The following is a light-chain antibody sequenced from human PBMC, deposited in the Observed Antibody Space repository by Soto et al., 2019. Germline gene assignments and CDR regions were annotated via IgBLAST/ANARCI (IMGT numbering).Light chain of an antibody. Sequence: IGLTQSPVTLSLSTGEGATLSCRASQTVSKNYLAWYQQKAGQAPRLVIYAASTRATGIPDRFSGSGSGTDFTLTISRLEPEDFAMYYCLHHGSSLWTFGQGTKVDIK. J-gene: IGKJ1*01. CDR3: LHHGSSLWT. CDR2: AAS. V-gene: IGKV3-20*01. CDR1: QTVSKNY.